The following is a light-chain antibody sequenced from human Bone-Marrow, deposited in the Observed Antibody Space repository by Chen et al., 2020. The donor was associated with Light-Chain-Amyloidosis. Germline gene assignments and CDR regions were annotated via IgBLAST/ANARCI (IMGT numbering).Light chain of an antibody. V-gene: IGLV3-21*02. Sequence: SSVLTQPSSVSVAPGQTATIACGGNNIGSTSVHWYQQTPGQAPLLVVYGDSDRPSGIPERLSGFNSGNTATLTISRVEAGDEADYYCQVWDRSSDRPVFGGGTKLTVL. CDR3: QVWDRSSDRPV. CDR2: GDS. CDR1: NIGSTS. J-gene: IGLJ3*02.